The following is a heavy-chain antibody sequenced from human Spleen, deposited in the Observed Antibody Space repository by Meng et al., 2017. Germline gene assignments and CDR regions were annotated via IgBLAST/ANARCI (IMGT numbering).Heavy chain of an antibody. D-gene: IGHD3-10*01. J-gene: IGHJ4*02. V-gene: IGHV3-74*03. CDR3: ARDRGWRDFDY. Sequence: GGSLRLSCAASGFTFSSYNMHWVRQTPGEGLVWVSRINTDASITTYADSVKGRFTISRDNAKNTLYLQVHSLRADDTAVYYCARDRGWRDFDYWGQGTLVTVSS. CDR1: GFTFSSYN. CDR2: INTDASIT.